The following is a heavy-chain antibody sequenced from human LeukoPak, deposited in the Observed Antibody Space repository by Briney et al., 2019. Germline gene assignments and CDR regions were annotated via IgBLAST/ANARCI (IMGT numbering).Heavy chain of an antibody. CDR1: GYTFTGYY. V-gene: IGHV1-2*02. J-gene: IGHJ5*02. CDR3: ARDQSSGWYYFLSFKVNWFDP. Sequence: ASVKVSCKASGYTFTGYYMHWVRQAPGQGLEWMGWINPNSGGTNYAQKFQGRVTMTRDTSISTAYMELSRLRSDDTAVYYCARDQSSGWYYFLSFKVNWFDPWGQGTLVTVSS. D-gene: IGHD6-19*01. CDR2: INPNSGGT.